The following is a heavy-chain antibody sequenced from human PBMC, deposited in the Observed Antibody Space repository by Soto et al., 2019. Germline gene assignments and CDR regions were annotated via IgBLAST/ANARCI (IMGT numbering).Heavy chain of an antibody. CDR3: ARAYYDILTGPYYFDY. CDR1: GGSISSGGYS. Sequence: TSETLSLTCAVSGGSISSGGYSWSWIRQPPGKGLEWIGYIYHSGSTYYNPSPKSRVTISVDRSKNQFSLKLSSVTAADTAVYYCARAYYDILTGPYYFDYWGQGTLVAVSS. D-gene: IGHD3-9*01. CDR2: IYHSGST. J-gene: IGHJ4*02. V-gene: IGHV4-30-2*01.